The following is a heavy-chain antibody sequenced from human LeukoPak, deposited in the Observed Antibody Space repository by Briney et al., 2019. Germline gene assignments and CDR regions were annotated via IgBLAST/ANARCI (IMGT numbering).Heavy chain of an antibody. Sequence: NPSETLSLTCTVSGYSISSGYYWGWIRPPPGKGLEWIGSIYHSGSTYYNPSLKSRVTISVDTSKNQFSLELSSVTAADTAVYYCATTNGVYWGQGTLVTVSS. J-gene: IGHJ4*02. V-gene: IGHV4-38-2*02. CDR1: GYSISSGYY. D-gene: IGHD2-8*01. CDR3: ATTNGVY. CDR2: IYHSGST.